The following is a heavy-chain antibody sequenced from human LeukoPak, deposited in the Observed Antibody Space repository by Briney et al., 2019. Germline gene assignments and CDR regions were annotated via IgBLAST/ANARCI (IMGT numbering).Heavy chain of an antibody. CDR1: GFSFSSFE. CDR2: ISSSGGTI. V-gene: IGHV3-48*03. J-gene: IGHJ4*02. D-gene: IGHD1-26*01. Sequence: PGGSLRLSCAASGFSFSSFETNWVRQAPGKGLEWDSYISSSGGTIYYADSVKGRFTISRDNAKNSLYLQMSSLRAEETAVYYGTKYQGALGLSGSYLDEPMAWGQGTLVTVSS. CDR3: TKYQGALGLSGSYLDEPMA.